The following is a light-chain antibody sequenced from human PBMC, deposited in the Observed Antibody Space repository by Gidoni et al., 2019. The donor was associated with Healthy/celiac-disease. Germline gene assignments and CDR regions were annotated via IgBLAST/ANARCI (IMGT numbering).Light chain of an antibody. CDR3: QQYDNLPIT. CDR2: DAS. CDR1: QDISNY. V-gene: IGKV1-33*01. J-gene: IGKJ5*01. Sequence: DIQMTQSPYSLSASVGDRVTITCQASQDISNYLNWYHQKPGKAPKLLIYDASNLETGVPSRFRGSGFGTDFTFNISSLQPEDIATYYCQQYDNLPITFGQXTRLEIK.